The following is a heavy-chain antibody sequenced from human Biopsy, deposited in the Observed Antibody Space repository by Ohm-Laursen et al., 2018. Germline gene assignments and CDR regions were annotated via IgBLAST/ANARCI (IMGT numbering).Heavy chain of an antibody. CDR3: ATDARWDPSLDAFHV. D-gene: IGHD1-26*01. J-gene: IGHJ3*01. CDR2: IIPFTGVT. CDR1: GATVTSYA. Sequence: SSVKVSCKASGATVTSYAISWVRQAPGQGLEWMGRIIPFTGVTNYAQNFQGKVTISADKSPPTVYVELSTLRPGDTAVYYCATDARWDPSLDAFHVWGQGTQVTVS. V-gene: IGHV1-69*04.